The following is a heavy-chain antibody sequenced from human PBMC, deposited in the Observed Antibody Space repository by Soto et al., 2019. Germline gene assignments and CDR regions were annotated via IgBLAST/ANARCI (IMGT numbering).Heavy chain of an antibody. J-gene: IGHJ3*02. V-gene: IGHV3-7*03. CDR3: AREMYYDILTGYYIPLDAFDI. CDR2: IKQDGSEK. CDR1: GFTFSSYW. Sequence: GGSLRLSCAASGFTFSSYWMSWVRQAPGKGLEWVANIKQDGSEKYYVDSVKGRFTISRDNAKNSLYLQMNSLRAEDTAVYYCAREMYYDILTGYYIPLDAFDIWGQGTMVTVSS. D-gene: IGHD3-9*01.